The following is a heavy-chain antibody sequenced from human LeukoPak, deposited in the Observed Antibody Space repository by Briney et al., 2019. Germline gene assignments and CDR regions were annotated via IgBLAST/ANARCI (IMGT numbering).Heavy chain of an antibody. V-gene: IGHV1-2*02. CDR3: ARDYRFFQEQVGPYYSYGLDV. CDR1: GYTFTGYS. CDR2: INPNSGGT. J-gene: IGHJ6*02. Sequence: ASVKVSCKASGYTFTGYSIHWVRQAPGQGLEWMGWINPNSGGTNYAQKFQGRVTMTRDTSINTAYMELSRLGSDDTAVYYCARDYRFFQEQVGPYYSYGLDVWGQGITVTVSS. D-gene: IGHD6-13*01.